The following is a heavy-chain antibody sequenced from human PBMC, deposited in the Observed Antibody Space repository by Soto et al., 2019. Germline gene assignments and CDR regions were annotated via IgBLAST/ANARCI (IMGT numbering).Heavy chain of an antibody. CDR3: ARGHYDFWSGYSIDY. J-gene: IGHJ4*02. V-gene: IGHV1-2*04. CDR2: INPNSGGT. D-gene: IGHD3-3*01. CDR1: GYTFTGYY. Sequence: ASVKVSCKASGYTFTGYYMHWVRQAPGQGLEWMGWINPNSGGTNYAQKFQGWVTMTRDTSISTAYMELSRLRSDDTAVYYCARGHYDFWSGYSIDYWGQGTLVTVSS.